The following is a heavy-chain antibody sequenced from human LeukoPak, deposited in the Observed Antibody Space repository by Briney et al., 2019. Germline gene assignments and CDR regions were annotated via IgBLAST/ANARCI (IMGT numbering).Heavy chain of an antibody. V-gene: IGHV4-39*01. J-gene: IGHJ4*02. D-gene: IGHD3-10*01. CDR3: ARLWMWTVAFRGVIILSPYYFDY. CDR2: IYYSGST. Sequence: SETLTLSCTVSDGSISRSSYYWGWIRQPPGKGLEWIGSIYYSGSTYYNPSLKSRVTISVDTSKNQFSLKLSSVTAADTAVYYCARLWMWTVAFRGVIILSPYYFDYWGQGTLVTVSS. CDR1: DGSISRSSYY.